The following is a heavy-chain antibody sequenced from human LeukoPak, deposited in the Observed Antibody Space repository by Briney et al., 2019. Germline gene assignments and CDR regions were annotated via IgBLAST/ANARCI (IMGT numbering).Heavy chain of an antibody. V-gene: IGHV3-74*01. D-gene: IGHD6-13*01. CDR2: FNNDGSSI. CDR3: AKGPHTGYSTSYYDH. CDR1: GFTVRTYW. Sequence: GGSLRLSCAASGFTVRTYWMHWVRQAPGKGLVWVSRFNNDGSSISYADSVKGRFTISRDNSEDTLYLQLNSLRAEDTAAYFCAKGPHTGYSTSYYDHWGQGTLVTVSS. J-gene: IGHJ4*02.